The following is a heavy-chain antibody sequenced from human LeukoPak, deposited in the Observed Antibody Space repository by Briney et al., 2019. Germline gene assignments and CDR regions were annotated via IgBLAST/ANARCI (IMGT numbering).Heavy chain of an antibody. V-gene: IGHV3-48*01. CDR1: GFTFSTYS. CDR2: ISTSTITI. J-gene: IGHJ4*02. Sequence: GGSLRLSCAASGFTFSTYSMNWVRQAPGKGLEWVSYISTSTITIYYADSVKGRFTISRDNSKNTLYLQMNSLRAEDTAVYYCAIPRGGYSYGYLDYWGQGTLVTVSS. D-gene: IGHD5-18*01. CDR3: AIPRGGYSYGYLDY.